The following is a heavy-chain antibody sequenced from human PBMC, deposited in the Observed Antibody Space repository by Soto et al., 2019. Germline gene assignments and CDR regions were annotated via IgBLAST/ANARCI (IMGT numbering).Heavy chain of an antibody. CDR3: ARVKEQYDVWGGTLDS. V-gene: IGHV3-30-3*01. D-gene: IGHD3-3*01. CDR2: ISYDGGNK. Sequence: QLQLVESGGGVVQPERSLKLSCTASNFVFSVYALHWVRQAPGKGLEWVALISYDGGNKYYADSVKGRFTISRDNSKNTLNRQMNSLRREDTAVDSGARVKEQYDVWGGTLDSWGQGTLVSVSS. CDR1: NFVFSVYA. J-gene: IGHJ4*02.